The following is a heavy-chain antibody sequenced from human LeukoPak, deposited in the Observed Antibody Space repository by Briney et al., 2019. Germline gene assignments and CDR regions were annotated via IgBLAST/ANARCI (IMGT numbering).Heavy chain of an antibody. CDR3: AREVSSSSSRYFDY. Sequence: PGGSLRLSCAASGFTFTIFGLNWVRQAPGKGPEWVSYIDARSGITYYADSVQGRFTISRDDARESVFLQMDGLRVDDTAVYYCAREVSSSSSRYFDYWGQGTLVTVSS. CDR1: GFTFTIFG. J-gene: IGHJ4*02. D-gene: IGHD6-6*01. V-gene: IGHV3-48*01. CDR2: IDARSGIT.